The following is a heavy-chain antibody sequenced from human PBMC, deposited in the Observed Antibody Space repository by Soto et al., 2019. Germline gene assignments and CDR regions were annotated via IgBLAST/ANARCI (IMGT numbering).Heavy chain of an antibody. Sequence: QVQLQQWGAGLLKPSETLSLTCAVYRGSFSGYYWSWIRQPPGKGLEWIGEINHSGSTNYNPSLTSRVTISLDTSKNQFSLSLTSVTAADTAVYYCAREVTAGSFDSWGQGTLVTVSS. V-gene: IGHV4-34*01. D-gene: IGHD6-19*01. CDR2: INHSGST. CDR3: AREVTAGSFDS. CDR1: RGSFSGYY. J-gene: IGHJ4*02.